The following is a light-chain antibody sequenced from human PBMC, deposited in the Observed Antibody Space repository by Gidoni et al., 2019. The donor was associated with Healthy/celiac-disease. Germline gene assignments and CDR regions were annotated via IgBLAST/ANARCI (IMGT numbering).Light chain of an antibody. CDR2: AAS. Sequence: IRMSQPPSSFSASTGVRVTITCRASQGISSYLAWYQQKPGKAPKLLIYAASTLQSGVPSMFSGSGSGTDFTLTISYLQSEDFATYYCQQYYSYPRCFGGGTKVEIK. V-gene: IGKV1-8*01. J-gene: IGKJ4*01. CDR1: QGISSY. CDR3: QQYYSYPRC.